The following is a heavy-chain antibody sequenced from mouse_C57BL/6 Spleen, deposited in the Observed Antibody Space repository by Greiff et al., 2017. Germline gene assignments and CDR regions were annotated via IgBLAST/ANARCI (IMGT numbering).Heavy chain of an antibody. Sequence: QVQLQQPGAELVRPGASVTLSCKASGYTFTDYEMHWVKQTPVHGLEWIGALDPETGGTAYNQKFKGKAILTADKSSSTAYMALRSLTSEDSAVYYCTRGRLRRGGFDYWGQGTTLTVSS. J-gene: IGHJ2*01. CDR2: LDPETGGT. V-gene: IGHV1-15*01. CDR1: GYTFTDYE. D-gene: IGHD2-4*01. CDR3: TRGRLRRGGFDY.